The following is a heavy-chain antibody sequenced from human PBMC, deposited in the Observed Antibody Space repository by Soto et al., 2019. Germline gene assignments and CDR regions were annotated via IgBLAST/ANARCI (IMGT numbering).Heavy chain of an antibody. Sequence: SETLSLTCAVYGGSFSGYYWTWIRQPPGTGLEWIGEINHGGSTNYNPSLKSRVTITVDTSKNQFSLKLTYVTAADTAVYYCARDKITGLFDYWGQGTLVTVSS. D-gene: IGHD2-8*02. CDR2: INHGGST. CDR1: GGSFSGYY. CDR3: ARDKITGLFDY. V-gene: IGHV4-34*01. J-gene: IGHJ4*02.